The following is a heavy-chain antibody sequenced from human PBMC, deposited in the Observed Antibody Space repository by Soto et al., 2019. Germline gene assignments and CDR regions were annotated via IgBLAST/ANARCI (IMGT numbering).Heavy chain of an antibody. CDR2: IYTTGPT. D-gene: IGHD6-13*01. Sequence: QVQLQESGPGLVKPSQTLSLICTVSGDSMSTGGYYWTWIRQHPGKGLEWIGHIYTTGPTYYSPSLKSQVTMSIDKSSNRFSLNLSSVTAADTAVYYCSRGRGSTPLRDWGPGALVTVSS. V-gene: IGHV4-31*02. CDR1: GDSMSTGGYY. J-gene: IGHJ4*02. CDR3: SRGRGSTPLRD.